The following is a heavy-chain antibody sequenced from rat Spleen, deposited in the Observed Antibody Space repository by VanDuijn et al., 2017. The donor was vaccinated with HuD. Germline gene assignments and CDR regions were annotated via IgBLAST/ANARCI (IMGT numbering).Heavy chain of an antibody. V-gene: IGHV5-29*01. CDR2: ISSDGTST. D-gene: IGHD1-4*01. CDR1: GFTFTDFF. CDR3: TRIILPGSPDY. J-gene: IGHJ2*01. Sequence: EVQLVESDGGLVQPGRSLKLSCAASGFTFTDFFMAWVRQAPTMGLEWVATISSDGTSTYYRDSVRGLFIISSDDAKSTLYLQMDSLRSADTATYYCTRIILPGSPDYWGQGVMVTVSS.